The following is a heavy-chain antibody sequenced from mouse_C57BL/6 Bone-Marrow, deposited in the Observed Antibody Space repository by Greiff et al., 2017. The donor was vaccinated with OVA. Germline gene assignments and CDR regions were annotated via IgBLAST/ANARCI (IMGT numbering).Heavy chain of an antibody. Sequence: VQLQQSGPGLVQPSQSLSITCTVSGFSLTSYGVHWVRQSPGKGLEWLGVIWSGGSTDYNAAFISRLSISKDNSKSQVFFKMNSLQAVDTAIYYCATLTTVVAGAMDYWGQGTSVTVSS. D-gene: IGHD1-1*01. J-gene: IGHJ4*01. CDR1: GFSLTSYG. V-gene: IGHV2-2*01. CDR2: IWSGGST. CDR3: ATLTTVVAGAMDY.